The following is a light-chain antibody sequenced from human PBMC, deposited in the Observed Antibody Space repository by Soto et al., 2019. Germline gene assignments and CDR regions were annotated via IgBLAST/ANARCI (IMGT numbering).Light chain of an antibody. V-gene: IGKV3-15*01. CDR2: DAS. CDR3: QQYNNCPQT. J-gene: IGKJ1*01. CDR1: QSLRSS. Sequence: ETMMTQSPATLSVSLGERATLSCRARQSLRSSLAWYQQKPGQAPRLLIYDASTNATGLPAWFSGSGSGTDFTLIISGLQAEDFAVYYCQQYNNCPQTFGQGTKVEIK.